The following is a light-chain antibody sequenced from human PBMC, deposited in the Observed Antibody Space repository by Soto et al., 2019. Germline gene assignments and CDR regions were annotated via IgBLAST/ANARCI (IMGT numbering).Light chain of an antibody. Sequence: QSALTQPASVSGSPGQSITISCAGTNSDIGSYNYVSWYQHFPGKAPRLVIYDVNNRPSGVPNRFSGSKSGNTASLTISGLQAEDEADYYCSSYTVSSARVFGGGTKLTVL. CDR2: DVN. CDR1: NSDIGSYNY. V-gene: IGLV2-14*03. CDR3: SSYTVSSARV. J-gene: IGLJ3*02.